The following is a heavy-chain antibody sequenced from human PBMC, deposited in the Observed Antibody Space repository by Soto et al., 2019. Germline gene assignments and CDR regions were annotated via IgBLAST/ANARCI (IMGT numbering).Heavy chain of an antibody. V-gene: IGHV4-34*01. J-gene: IGHJ3*02. D-gene: IGHD6-6*01. CDR3: GRACLYGIEARFCAFDI. CDR2: INHSGST. Sequence: QVQLQQWGAGLLKPSETLSLTCAVYGGSFSGYYWSWIRQPPGKGLQWIGEINHSGSTNYNPSLTSRVTITEDTAMNEFSLKLSSVAAADTAVYYCGRACLYGIEARFCAFDIWGQGTMDIFSS. CDR1: GGSFSGYY.